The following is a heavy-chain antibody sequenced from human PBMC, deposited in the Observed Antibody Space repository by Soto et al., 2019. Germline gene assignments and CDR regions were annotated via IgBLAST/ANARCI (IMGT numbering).Heavy chain of an antibody. V-gene: IGHV4-31*03. Sequence: QVQLQESGPGLVKPSQTLSLTCSVSGGSLTSGDYYWSWIRQYSGKGLEWIGYIYHNGNTYCNPSLESRVIISVDTSKNQFSLKLSSVTAADTAVYYCARLQASISETPVPYFDYWGQGTLVTVSS. CDR2: IYHNGNT. D-gene: IGHD1-20*01. J-gene: IGHJ4*02. CDR3: ARLQASISETPVPYFDY. CDR1: GGSLTSGDYY.